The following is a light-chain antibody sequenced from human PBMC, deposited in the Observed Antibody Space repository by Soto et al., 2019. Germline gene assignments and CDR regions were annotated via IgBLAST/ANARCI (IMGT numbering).Light chain of an antibody. J-gene: IGKJ1*01. Sequence: EIVLTQSPGTLSLSPGERATLSCRASEIITTRFIAWYQQKRGQAPRLVIWGASRRATGIPDRFSGSGSGTDFTLTISRLEPEDFAVYYCQHYGISPPWTFGQGTKVEIK. CDR2: GAS. CDR1: EIITTRF. CDR3: QHYGISPPWT. V-gene: IGKV3-20*01.